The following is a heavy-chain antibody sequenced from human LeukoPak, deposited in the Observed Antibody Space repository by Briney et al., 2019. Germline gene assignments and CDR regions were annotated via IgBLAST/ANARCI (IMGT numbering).Heavy chain of an antibody. CDR3: AKYLYYGSGSSFDY. V-gene: IGHV3-30*18. D-gene: IGHD3-10*01. Sequence: GGSLRLSCAASGFTFSSYGMHWVRQAPGKGLEWVAVISYDGSNKYYADSVKGRFTISRDNSKNTLYLQMNSLRAEDTAVYYCAKYLYYGSGSSFDYWGQGPLVTVSS. J-gene: IGHJ4*02. CDR1: GFTFSSYG. CDR2: ISYDGSNK.